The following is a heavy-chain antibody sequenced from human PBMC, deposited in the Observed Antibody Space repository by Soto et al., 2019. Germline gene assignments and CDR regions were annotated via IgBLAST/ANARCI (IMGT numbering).Heavy chain of an antibody. Sequence: PSETLSLTCTVSGASISGFYWSWIRKSAGKGLEWIWRIYATGTTDYNPSLKSRVMMSVDTSKKQFSLKLRSVTAADTAVYYCVRDGTKPLGDWFDXWGQGISVTVSX. CDR2: IYATGTT. CDR1: GASISGFY. D-gene: IGHD1-1*01. J-gene: IGHJ5*02. V-gene: IGHV4-4*07. CDR3: VRDGTKPLGDWFDX.